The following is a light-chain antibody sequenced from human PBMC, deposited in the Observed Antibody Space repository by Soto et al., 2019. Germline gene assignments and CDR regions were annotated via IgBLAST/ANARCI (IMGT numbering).Light chain of an antibody. CDR2: DVT. Sequence: QSALTLPPSVSGSPGQSVTISCTGTSSDVGGYNRVSWYQQPPGTAPKLIIYDVTKRPSGVPDRFSGSKSGNTASLTISGLQAEDEADYYCCSYAGSYSWIFGGGTKLTVL. V-gene: IGLV2-11*01. CDR3: CSYAGSYSWI. CDR1: SSDVGGYNR. J-gene: IGLJ2*01.